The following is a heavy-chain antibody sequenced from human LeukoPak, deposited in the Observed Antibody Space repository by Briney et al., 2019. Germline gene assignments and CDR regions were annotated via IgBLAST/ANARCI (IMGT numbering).Heavy chain of an antibody. CDR2: INPDGSNS. Sequence: PGGSLRLSCAASGFTFDDYGMSWVRQAPGKGLERVASINPDGSNSYYLDSVKGRFTISRGNAKNSLDLQMNSLRAEDTAIYYCARDPSYAAFDIWGRGTMVTVSS. J-gene: IGHJ3*02. V-gene: IGHV3-7*01. CDR1: GFTFDDYG. CDR3: ARDPSYAAFDI.